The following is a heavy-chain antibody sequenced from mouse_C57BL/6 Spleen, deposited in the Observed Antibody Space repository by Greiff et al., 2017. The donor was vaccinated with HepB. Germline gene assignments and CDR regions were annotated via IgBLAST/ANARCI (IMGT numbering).Heavy chain of an antibody. J-gene: IGHJ3*01. D-gene: IGHD2-4*01. CDR1: GFTFSSYA. CDR2: ISSGGDYT. Sequence: DVQLVESGEGLVKPGGSLKLSCAASGFTFSSYAMSWVRQTPEKRLEWVAYISSGGDYTYYADTVKGRFTISRDNARNTLYLQMRSLKSEETARYSCTREVVDYDVYWCAYWGQGTLGTVSA. CDR3: TREVVDYDVYWCAY. V-gene: IGHV5-9-1*02.